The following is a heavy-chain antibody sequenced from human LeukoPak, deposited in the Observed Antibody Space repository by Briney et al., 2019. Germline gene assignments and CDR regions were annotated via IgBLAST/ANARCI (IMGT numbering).Heavy chain of an antibody. J-gene: IGHJ4*02. CDR3: ARGVYIAAAQYGY. D-gene: IGHD6-13*01. CDR2: IYYSGST. V-gene: IGHV4-59*01. Sequence: PSETLSLTCTVSGGSISSYYWSWIRQPPGKGLEWIGYIYYSGSTNYNPSLESRVTISVDTSKNQFSLKLSSVTAADTAVYYCARGVYIAAAQYGYWGQGTLVTVSS. CDR1: GGSISSYY.